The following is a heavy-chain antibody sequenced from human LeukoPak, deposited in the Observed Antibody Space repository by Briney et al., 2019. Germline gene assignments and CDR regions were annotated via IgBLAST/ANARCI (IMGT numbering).Heavy chain of an antibody. CDR1: GYTFTGYY. Sequence: GASVKVSCKASGYTFTGYYMHWVRQAPGQGLEWMGWINPNSGDTNYAQKFQGRVTMTRDTSINTAYMELSRLRSDDTAVYYCARDRDAWLVRDYFDYWGQGTLVTVSS. D-gene: IGHD6-19*01. CDR2: INPNSGDT. CDR3: ARDRDAWLVRDYFDY. J-gene: IGHJ4*02. V-gene: IGHV1-2*02.